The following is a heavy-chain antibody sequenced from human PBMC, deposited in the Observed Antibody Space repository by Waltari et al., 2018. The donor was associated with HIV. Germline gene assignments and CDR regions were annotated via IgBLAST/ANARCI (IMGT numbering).Heavy chain of an antibody. V-gene: IGHV3-7*04. CDR3: ARGGFYGSGSKVN. Sequence: EVQLVESGGGLVQPGGSLRLSCAASGFTFSSYWMSWVRQAPGRGLEWVAHIKQDGREKYYVGYVNGRFTISRDNADNSLYLQMNSLRADDTAVYYCARGGFYGSGSKVNWGQGTLVTVSS. CDR1: GFTFSSYW. D-gene: IGHD3-10*01. CDR2: IKQDGREK. J-gene: IGHJ4*02.